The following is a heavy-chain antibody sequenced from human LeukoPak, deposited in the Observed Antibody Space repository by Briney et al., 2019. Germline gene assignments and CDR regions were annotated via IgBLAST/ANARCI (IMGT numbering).Heavy chain of an antibody. CDR2: LTGDGGRT. CDR1: GFTFDDYA. CDR3: AKEGPIAVAGYFDY. D-gene: IGHD6-19*01. Sequence: GGSLRLSCVASGFTFDDYAMHWVRQAPGKGLEWVSLLTGDGGRTFYADSVKGRFTISRDNSKNSLYLQMNSLRTEDTASYYCAKEGPIAVAGYFDYWGQGTLVTVSS. J-gene: IGHJ4*02. V-gene: IGHV3-43*02.